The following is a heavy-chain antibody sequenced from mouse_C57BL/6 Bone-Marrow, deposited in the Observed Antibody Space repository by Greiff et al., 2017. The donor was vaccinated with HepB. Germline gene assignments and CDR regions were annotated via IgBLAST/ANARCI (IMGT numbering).Heavy chain of an antibody. CDR3: ASGSTADFDY. CDR2: IDPSDSYT. D-gene: IGHD1-2*01. J-gene: IGHJ2*01. Sequence: QVQLQQPGAELVKPGASVKLSCKASGYTFTSYWMQWVKQRPGQGLEWIGEIDPSDSYTNYNQKFKGKATLTVDTSSSTAYMQLSSLTSEDSAVCYCASGSTADFDYGGRGTTLTVSS. V-gene: IGHV1-50*01. CDR1: GYTFTSYW.